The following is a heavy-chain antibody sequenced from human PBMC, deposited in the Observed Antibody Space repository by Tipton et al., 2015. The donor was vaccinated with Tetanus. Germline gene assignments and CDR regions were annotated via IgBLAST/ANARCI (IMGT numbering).Heavy chain of an antibody. CDR2: IYQTDST. CDR1: GGLITTGGYS. Sequence: TLSLTCTVSGGLITTGGYSWGWIRQPPGQGLEWIGYIYQTDSTYYSPSLRSRLTISINRSKNQFSLKLTSVTAADTAVYYCVRGRGLGAYSYGFEYWGQGGLVTVSS. CDR3: VRGRGLGAYSYGFEY. J-gene: IGHJ4*02. D-gene: IGHD5-18*01. V-gene: IGHV4-30-2*01.